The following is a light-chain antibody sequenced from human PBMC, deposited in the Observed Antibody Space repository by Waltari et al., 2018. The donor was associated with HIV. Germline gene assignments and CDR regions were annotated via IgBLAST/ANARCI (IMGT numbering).Light chain of an antibody. J-gene: IGLJ2*01. Sequence: QSVMTQPPSASGTPGQSVTISCSGSSSNIGNNPVNWYQQLPGTAPKLLIYTNNQGPSGVPDRFSGSRSGTSASLAISGLQSEDEADYYWAAWDDSLSGVVFGGGTKLTVL. V-gene: IGLV1-44*01. CDR2: TNN. CDR1: SSNIGNNP. CDR3: AAWDDSLSGVV.